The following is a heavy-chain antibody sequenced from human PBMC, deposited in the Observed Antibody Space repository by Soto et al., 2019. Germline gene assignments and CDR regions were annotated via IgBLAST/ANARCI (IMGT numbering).Heavy chain of an antibody. J-gene: IGHJ6*02. D-gene: IGHD2-15*01. CDR1: GGTFSSYA. CDR2: IIPIFGTA. Sequence: QVPLVQSGAEVKKPGSSVKVSCKASGGTFSSYAISWVRQAPGQGLEWMGGIIPIFGTANYAQKFQGRVTITADESTSTAYMELSSLRSEDTAVYYCARAVDIVVVVAATVDDYYYYGMDVWGQGTTVTVSS. CDR3: ARAVDIVVVVAATVDDYYYYGMDV. V-gene: IGHV1-69*01.